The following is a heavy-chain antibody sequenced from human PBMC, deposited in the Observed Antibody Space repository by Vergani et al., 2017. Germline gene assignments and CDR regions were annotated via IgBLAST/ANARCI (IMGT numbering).Heavy chain of an antibody. J-gene: IGHJ4*02. CDR2: IHYSENT. D-gene: IGHD2-15*01. CDR3: TTDTHCGQRADG. Sequence: QVQLQESGPGLVKSSETLSLTCSVSFDSIRNLYCNWIRQPPGKGLEWIGSIHYSENTNHNPSPKTQVTISVDTSKNQVSLTLTSVSAADTAVYYCTTDTHCGQRADGWGQGILVTV. V-gene: IGHV4-59*11. CDR1: FDSIRNLY.